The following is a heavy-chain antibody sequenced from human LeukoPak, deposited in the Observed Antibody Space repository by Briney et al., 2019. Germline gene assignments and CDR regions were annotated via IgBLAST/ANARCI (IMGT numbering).Heavy chain of an antibody. J-gene: IGHJ4*02. CDR3: ARDNWRVGNDY. CDR2: ISAYNGNT. Sequence: ASVKVSCKASGYTFTSYGISWVRQAPGQGLEWMGWISAYNGNTNYAQKLQGRVTMTTDTSTSTAYMELRSLRSDDPAVYYCARDNWRVGNDYWGQRTLVTVSS. CDR1: GYTFTSYG. V-gene: IGHV1-18*01. D-gene: IGHD1-26*01.